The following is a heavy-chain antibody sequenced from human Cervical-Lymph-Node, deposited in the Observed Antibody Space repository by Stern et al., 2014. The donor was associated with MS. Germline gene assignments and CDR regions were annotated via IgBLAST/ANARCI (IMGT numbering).Heavy chain of an antibody. Sequence: QITLKESGPTLVKPTQTLTLACTFSGFSLNTNGVGVGWIRQSPGKALEWLALIYWDCDERYSPSLKTRLTITKDTAKNQTILTMTKMDLVDTGTYYCAHAFRTESFLCNSDDCSPRYAFDSWGQGTLVTVSS. CDR3: AHAFRTESFLCNSDDCSPRYAFDS. CDR2: IYWDCDE. J-gene: IGHJ4*02. V-gene: IGHV2-5*02. D-gene: IGHD2/OR15-2a*01. CDR1: GFSLNTNGVG.